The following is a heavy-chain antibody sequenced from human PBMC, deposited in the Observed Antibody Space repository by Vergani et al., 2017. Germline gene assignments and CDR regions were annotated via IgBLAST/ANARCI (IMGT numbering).Heavy chain of an antibody. D-gene: IGHD3-22*01. CDR2: ISGSGGST. CDR1: GFTFSSYA. CDR3: AKDLYDSSGYYYVTPLY. Sequence: EVQLLESGGGLVQPGGSLRLSCAASGFTFSSYAMSWVRQATGKGLEWVSAISGSGGSTYYADSVKGRFTISRDNSKNTLYLQMNSLRAEDTAVYYCAKDLYDSSGYYYVTPLYWGQGTLVTVAS. J-gene: IGHJ4*02. V-gene: IGHV3-23*01.